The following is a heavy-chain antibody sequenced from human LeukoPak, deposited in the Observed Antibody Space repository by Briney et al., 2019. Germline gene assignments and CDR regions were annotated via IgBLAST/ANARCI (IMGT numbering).Heavy chain of an antibody. CDR2: IYYRSKWKK. J-gene: IGHJ4*02. D-gene: IGHD3-10*01. Sequence: KPSQTLSLTCAISGDSFSSNSGAWNWIRQSPSRGLEWLGGIYYRSKWKKDYAVSVGSRITINPDTSKNQFSLQLSSVTPEDTAVYYCARDWSGNVAIDYWGQGTLVTVSS. CDR1: GDSFSSNSGA. V-gene: IGHV6-1*01. CDR3: ARDWSGNVAIDY.